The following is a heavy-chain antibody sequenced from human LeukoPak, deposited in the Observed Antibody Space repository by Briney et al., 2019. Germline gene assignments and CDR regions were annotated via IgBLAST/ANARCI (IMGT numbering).Heavy chain of an antibody. CDR3: ARATYDSSGYYTFDY. CDR1: GFTFSSYS. J-gene: IGHJ4*02. CDR2: ITPSTSNK. D-gene: IGHD3-22*01. Sequence: GGSLRLSCAASGFTFSSYSMNWVRQAPGKGLEWISYITPSTSNKFYADSVKGRFTSSRDNAKNSLYLHMNSLRDEDTAVYYCARATYDSSGYYTFDYWGQGTLVTVSS. V-gene: IGHV3-48*02.